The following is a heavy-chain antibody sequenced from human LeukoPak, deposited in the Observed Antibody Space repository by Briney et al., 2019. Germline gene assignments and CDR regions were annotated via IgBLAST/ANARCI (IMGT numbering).Heavy chain of an antibody. Sequence: PGGSLRLSCAVSGFTFSNYAMTWVRQAPGKGLEWVSTIGGSGYSTYDADSVRGRFAISRDNSKNTLYLQLNSLSPEDTAVYYCAKTNRGGIGQCLDYWGQGTLVTVSS. CDR2: IGGSGYST. J-gene: IGHJ4*02. D-gene: IGHD3-10*01. CDR3: AKTNRGGIGQCLDY. V-gene: IGHV3-23*01. CDR1: GFTFSNYA.